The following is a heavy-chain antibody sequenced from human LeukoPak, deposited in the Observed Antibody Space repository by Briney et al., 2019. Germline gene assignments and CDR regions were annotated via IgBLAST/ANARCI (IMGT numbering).Heavy chain of an antibody. CDR3: VRDLTSGARFDF. D-gene: IGHD3-9*01. V-gene: IGHV3-30*04. Sequence: GTSLRLSCVASGFTFTDYAFNWVRQTPGKGMEWVAIISSDGNTQSYADPLKGRFTTSRDNFRDTVFLELTTLRPEDTGLYYCVRDLTSGARFDFWGPGTLVTVSS. CDR2: ISSDGNTQ. J-gene: IGHJ4*01. CDR1: GFTFTDYA.